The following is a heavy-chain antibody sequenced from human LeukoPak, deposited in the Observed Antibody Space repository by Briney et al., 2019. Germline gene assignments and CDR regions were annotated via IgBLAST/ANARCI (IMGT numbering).Heavy chain of an antibody. D-gene: IGHD5-18*01. CDR1: GFTFSSYA. J-gene: IGHJ3*02. Sequence: QTGGSLRLSCAASGFTFSSYAMSWVRQAPGKGLEWVSAISGSGGSTYYADSAKGRFTISRDNSKNTLYLQMNSLRADDTAVYYCAGVDAAMPDAFDIWGQGTTVTVSS. CDR2: ISGSGGST. CDR3: AGVDAAMPDAFDI. V-gene: IGHV3-23*01.